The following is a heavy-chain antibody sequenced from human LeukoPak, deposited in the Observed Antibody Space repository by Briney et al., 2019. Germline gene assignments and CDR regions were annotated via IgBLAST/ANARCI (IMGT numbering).Heavy chain of an antibody. CDR1: GFTFTTYS. CDR3: AKDPVYYGEKRYYYYMDV. D-gene: IGHD3-3*01. J-gene: IGHJ6*03. V-gene: IGHV3-21*01. CDR2: ISSGSSAI. Sequence: PGGSLRLSCAASGFTFTTYSMTWVRQAPGKGLEWVPIISSGSSAIFSADALKGRFTISRDDAKNLLYLDMNSLRAEDTAVYYCAKDPVYYGEKRYYYYMDVWGKGTTVTISS.